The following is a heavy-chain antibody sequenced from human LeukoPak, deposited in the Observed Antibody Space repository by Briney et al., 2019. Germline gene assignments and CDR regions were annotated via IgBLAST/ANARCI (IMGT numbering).Heavy chain of an antibody. D-gene: IGHD3-22*01. CDR2: ISFDGNDK. CDR1: GFTFSNYG. CDR3: AKGHYYDSTDKYSYADY. J-gene: IGHJ4*02. V-gene: IGHV3-30*18. Sequence: GGSLRLSCAASGFTFSNYGMHWVRQTPGKGLEWVAVISFDGNDKFYGDSVKGRFTISRDNSKDTLDLQMNSLRPEDTAVYYCAKGHYYDSTDKYSYADYWGQGTLVTVSS.